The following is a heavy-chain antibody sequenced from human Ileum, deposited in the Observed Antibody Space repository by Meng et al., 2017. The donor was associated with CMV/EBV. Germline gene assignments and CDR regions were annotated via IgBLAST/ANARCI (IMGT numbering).Heavy chain of an antibody. CDR1: GFTFSDYC. V-gene: IGHV3-69-1*01. J-gene: IGHJ4*02. Sequence: GGSLRLSCAASGFTFSDYCMNWVRQAPGKGLEWVSSISSSSTIYYAESVKGRFTISRDNAKNSLYLQMNSLRAEDTAVYYCARDLYYDFWSGSPSSDYWGQGTLVTVSS. D-gene: IGHD3-3*01. CDR3: ARDLYYDFWSGSPSSDY. CDR2: ISSSSTI.